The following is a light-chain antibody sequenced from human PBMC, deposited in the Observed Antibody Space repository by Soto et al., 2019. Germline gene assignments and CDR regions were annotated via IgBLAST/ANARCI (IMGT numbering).Light chain of an antibody. CDR1: NSDIGDYNY. CDR3: CSYAGTCTLGV. CDR2: DVN. V-gene: IGLV2-11*01. J-gene: IGLJ3*02. Sequence: QSALTQPRSVSGSPGQSVTISCTGTNSDIGDYNYVSWYQQHPGKAPKVMIYDVNRRPSGVPDRFSGSKSGNTASLTISGLQAEDEADYYCCSYAGTCTLGVFGGGTKLTVL.